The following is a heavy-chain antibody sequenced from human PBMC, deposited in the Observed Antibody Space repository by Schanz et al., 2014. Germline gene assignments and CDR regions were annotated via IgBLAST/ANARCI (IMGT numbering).Heavy chain of an antibody. J-gene: IGHJ5*02. V-gene: IGHV1-46*01. Sequence: QLMQSGSEVRKPGASVKVSCKASGYTFTSYYMHWVRQAPGQGLEWMGLINPSVGNTNYAQKFRGRVTMTRDTSTSTVYMELSSLRSEDTAVYYCTKGRTFDPWGQGTLVTVSS. CDR2: INPSVGNT. CDR3: TKGRTFDP. CDR1: GYTFTSYY.